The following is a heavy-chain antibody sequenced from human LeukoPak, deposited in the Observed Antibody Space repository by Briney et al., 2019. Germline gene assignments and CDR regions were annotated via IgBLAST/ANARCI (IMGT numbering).Heavy chain of an antibody. Sequence: GGSLRLSCAASGFTFSSYAMHWVRQAPGKGLEWVAVISYDGSNKYYADSVKGRFTISRDNSKNTLYLQMNSLRAEDTAVYYCARERGSYSVYFDYWGQGTLVTVSS. CDR1: GFTFSSYA. CDR2: ISYDGSNK. V-gene: IGHV3-30-3*01. J-gene: IGHJ4*02. CDR3: ARERGSYSVYFDY. D-gene: IGHD1-26*01.